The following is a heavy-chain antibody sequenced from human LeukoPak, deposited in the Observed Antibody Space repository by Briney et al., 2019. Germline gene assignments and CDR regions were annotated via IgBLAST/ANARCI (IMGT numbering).Heavy chain of an antibody. J-gene: IGHJ4*02. V-gene: IGHV1-69*04. CDR2: IFPILGIA. D-gene: IGHD3-3*01. CDR3: ARDRFVDYDFWSGYYPPAEIDY. CDR1: GGTFSSYT. Sequence: GASVKVSCKASGGTFSSYTISWVRQAPGQGLEWMGRIFPILGIANYAQKFQGRVTITADKSTSTAYMELSSLRSEDTAVYYCARDRFVDYDFWSGYYPPAEIDYWGQGTLVTVSS.